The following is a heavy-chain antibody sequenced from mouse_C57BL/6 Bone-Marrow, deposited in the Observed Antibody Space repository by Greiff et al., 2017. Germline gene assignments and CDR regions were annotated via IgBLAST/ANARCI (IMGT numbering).Heavy chain of an antibody. J-gene: IGHJ3*01. CDR3: TLVRPFAY. Sequence: VQLQQSGAELVRPRASVKLSCTASGFNIKDDYMHWVKQRPEQGLEWIGWIDPENGDTEYASKFQGKATITADTSSNTAYLQLSSLTSEDTAVYYCTLVRPFAYWGQGTLVTVSA. CDR2: IDPENGDT. V-gene: IGHV14-4*01. D-gene: IGHD1-2*01. CDR1: GFNIKDDY.